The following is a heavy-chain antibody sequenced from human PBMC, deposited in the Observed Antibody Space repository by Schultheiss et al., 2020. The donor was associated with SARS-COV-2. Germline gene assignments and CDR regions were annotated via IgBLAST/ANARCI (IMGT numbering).Heavy chain of an antibody. CDR1: GGSISSYY. V-gene: IGHV4-59*12. D-gene: IGHD6-6*01. Sequence: GSLRLSCTVSGGSISSYYWSWIRQPPGKGLEWIGYMYYSGSTNYNPSLKSRVTISVDTSKNQFSLKLSSVTAADTAVYYCARESSSSFDYWGQGTLVTVSS. CDR2: MYYSGST. CDR3: ARESSSSFDY. J-gene: IGHJ4*02.